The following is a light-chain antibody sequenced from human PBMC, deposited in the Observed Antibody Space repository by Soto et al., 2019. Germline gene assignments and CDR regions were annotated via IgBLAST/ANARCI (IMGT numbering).Light chain of an antibody. J-gene: IGLJ1*01. CDR1: SSDVGDYNY. V-gene: IGLV2-11*01. CDR3: CSYAGSPYV. CDR2: DVS. Sequence: QSALTQPRSVSGSPGQSVAISCTGTSSDVGDYNYVSWYQQHPGKAPKVMIYDVSKRPSGVPDRFSGSKSGNTASLTISGLQAEDEADYYCCSYAGSPYVFGTGTKPTVL.